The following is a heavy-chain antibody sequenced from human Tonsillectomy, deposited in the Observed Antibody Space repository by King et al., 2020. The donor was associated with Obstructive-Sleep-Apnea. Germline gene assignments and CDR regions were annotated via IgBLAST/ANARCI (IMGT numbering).Heavy chain of an antibody. D-gene: IGHD3-22*01. V-gene: IGHV3-30-3*01. Sequence: HVQLVESGGGVVQPGRSLRLSCAASGFTFSSYAMHWVRQAPGKGLEWVAVISYDGSNKYYADSVKGRFTISRDNSKNTLYLQMNSLRAEDTAVYYCASLWDPDYYDSSGYGFDPWGQGTLVTVSS. J-gene: IGHJ5*02. CDR2: ISYDGSNK. CDR3: ASLWDPDYYDSSGYGFDP. CDR1: GFTFSSYA.